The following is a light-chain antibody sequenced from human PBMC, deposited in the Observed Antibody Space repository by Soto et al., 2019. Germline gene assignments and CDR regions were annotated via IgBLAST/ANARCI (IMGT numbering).Light chain of an antibody. CDR1: NIGSKS. V-gene: IGLV3-21*04. Sequence: SYELTQPPSVSVAPGKTARVTCGGYNIGSKSVHWYQQKPGQAPVLVIYYDSDRPSRIPERFSGSNSGNTATLTISRVEAGDEADYYCQVWDSREVFGGGTKLTVL. J-gene: IGLJ2*01. CDR2: YDS. CDR3: QVWDSREV.